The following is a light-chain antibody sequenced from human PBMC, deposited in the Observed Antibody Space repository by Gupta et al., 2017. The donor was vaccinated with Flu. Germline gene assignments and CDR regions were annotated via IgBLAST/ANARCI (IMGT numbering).Light chain of an antibody. CDR1: SSDVGRYNY. J-gene: IGLJ1*01. Sequence: QSALTQPASVSGSPGQSITISCTGTSSDVGRYNYVSWYQQHPGKAPNLMIYEVSNRPSGVSNRFSGSKSGNTASLTISGLQAEDEADYYCTSYTSSRIVYVFGTGTKVTVL. V-gene: IGLV2-14*01. CDR3: TSYTSSRIVYV. CDR2: EVS.